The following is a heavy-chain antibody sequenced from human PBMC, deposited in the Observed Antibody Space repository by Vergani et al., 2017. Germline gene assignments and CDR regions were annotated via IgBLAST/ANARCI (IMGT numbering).Heavy chain of an antibody. V-gene: IGHV3-9*02. CDR2: ISWNSNSI. CDR3: AKDLGTSSGGGWFDP. Sequence: EVQLEESGGGLVLPGRSLRLSCVASGFTSAGYAMHWVRQAPGKGLEWVSGISWNSNSIGYADSVKGRFTISRDNAKNSWYLQMNSLRAEDTALYYCAKDLGTSSGGGWFDPWGQGTLVTVSS. D-gene: IGHD6-6*01. J-gene: IGHJ5*02. CDR1: GFTSAGYA.